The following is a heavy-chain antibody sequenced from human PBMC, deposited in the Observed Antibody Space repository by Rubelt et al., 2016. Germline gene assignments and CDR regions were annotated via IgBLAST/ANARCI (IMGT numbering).Heavy chain of an antibody. V-gene: IGHV3-30*18. J-gene: IGHJ6*02. CDR2: ISYDGSNK. CDR1: GFTFSSYG. D-gene: IGHD3-10*01. Sequence: GFTFSSYGMHWVRQAPGKGLEWVAVISYDGSNKYYADSVKGRFTISRDNSKNTLYLQMNSLRAEDTAVYYCAKDPWHPRVGSGGYRDTTNYYYYYGMDVWGQGSTVTVSS. CDR3: AKDPWHPRVGSGGYRDTTNYYYYYGMDV.